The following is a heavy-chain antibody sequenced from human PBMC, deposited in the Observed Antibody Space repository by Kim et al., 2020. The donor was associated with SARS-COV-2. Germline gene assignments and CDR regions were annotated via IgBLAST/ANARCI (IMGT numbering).Heavy chain of an antibody. V-gene: IGHV4-34*01. J-gene: IGHJ6*04. D-gene: IGHD2-2*02. CDR3: ASPHGYCSSTSCYTLDV. Sequence: LKSRVTISVDTSKNQFSLKLSSVTAADTAVYYCASPHGYCSSTSCYTLDVWGKGTTVTVSS.